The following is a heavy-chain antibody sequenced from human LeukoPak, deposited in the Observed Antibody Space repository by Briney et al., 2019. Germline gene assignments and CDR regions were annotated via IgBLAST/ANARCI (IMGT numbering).Heavy chain of an antibody. CDR1: GGSISSGGYY. V-gene: IGHV4-31*03. CDR3: ARKGTRYLDY. Sequence: PSQTLSLTCTVSGGSISSGGYYWSWIRQHPGKGLEWIGCIHYSGSTYYNPSLKSRGTISIDTSKNQFSLKLSSVTAADTAVYYCARKGTRYLDYWGQGTLVTVSS. D-gene: IGHD1-1*01. J-gene: IGHJ4*02. CDR2: IHYSGST.